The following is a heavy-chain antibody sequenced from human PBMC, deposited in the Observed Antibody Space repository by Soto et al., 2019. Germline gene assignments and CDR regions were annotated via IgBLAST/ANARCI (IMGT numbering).Heavy chain of an antibody. D-gene: IGHD2-2*01. CDR3: ATEIVVVPAAREERNWFDP. V-gene: IGHV1-24*01. J-gene: IGHJ5*02. Sequence: QVQLVQSGAEVKKPGASVKVSCKVSGYTLTELSMHWVRQAPGKGLEWMGGFDPEDGETIYAQKFQGRVTMTEDTSTDSAYMELSSLRSGDTAVYYCATEIVVVPAAREERNWFDPWGQGTLVTVSS. CDR2: FDPEDGET. CDR1: GYTLTELS.